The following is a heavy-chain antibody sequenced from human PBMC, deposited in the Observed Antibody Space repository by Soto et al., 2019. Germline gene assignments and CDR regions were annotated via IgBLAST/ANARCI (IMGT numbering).Heavy chain of an antibody. V-gene: IGHV4-39*01. CDR2: IYYSGST. CDR3: ARQLITFGGVIVYFDY. D-gene: IGHD3-16*02. J-gene: IGHJ4*02. CDR1: GGSISSSSYY. Sequence: QLQLQESGPGLVKPSETLSLTCTVSGGSISSSSYYWGWIRQPPGKGLEWIGSIYYSGSTYYNPSLKSRVTISVDTSKNQFSLKLSSVTAADTAVYYCARQLITFGGVIVYFDYWGQGTLVTVSS.